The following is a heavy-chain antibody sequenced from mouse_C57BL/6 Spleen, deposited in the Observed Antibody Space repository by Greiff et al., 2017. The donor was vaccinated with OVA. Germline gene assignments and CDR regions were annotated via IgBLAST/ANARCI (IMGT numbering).Heavy chain of an antibody. CDR1: GFTFSSYG. J-gene: IGHJ2*01. D-gene: IGHD1-1*01. CDR3: ARQGTTEGYFDY. CDR2: ISSGGSYT. V-gene: IGHV5-6*01. Sequence: EVKVVESGGDLVKPGGSLKLSCAASGFTFSSYGMSWVRQTPDKRLEWVATISSGGSYTYYPDSVKGRFTISRDNAKNTLYLQMSSLKSEDTAMYYCARQGTTEGYFDYWGQGTTLTVSS.